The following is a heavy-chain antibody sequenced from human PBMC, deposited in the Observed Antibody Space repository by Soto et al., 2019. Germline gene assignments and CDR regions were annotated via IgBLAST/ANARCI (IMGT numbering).Heavy chain of an antibody. Sequence: SETLSLTCAVSGGSISSGGYSWSWIRQPPGKGLEWIGYIYHSGSTYYNPSLKSRVTISVDRSKNQFSLKLSSVTAADTAVYYCARRRGIAAAGSYFDYWGQGTLVTVSS. D-gene: IGHD6-13*01. CDR2: IYHSGST. V-gene: IGHV4-30-2*01. J-gene: IGHJ4*02. CDR3: ARRRGIAAAGSYFDY. CDR1: GGSISSGGYS.